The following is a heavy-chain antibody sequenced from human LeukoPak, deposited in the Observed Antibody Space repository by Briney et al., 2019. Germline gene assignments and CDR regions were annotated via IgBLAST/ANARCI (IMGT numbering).Heavy chain of an antibody. CDR2: IYYSGTT. CDR1: GGSISSYY. CDR3: ARAYNWNDFDY. J-gene: IGHJ4*02. D-gene: IGHD1-20*01. Sequence: SETLSLTCTVSGGSISSYYWNSIRQPPGKGLEWIGYIYYSGTTNYNPSLKSRVTISVDTSKKQFSLKLSSVTAADTAVYYCARAYNWNDFDYWDQGTLVTVSS. V-gene: IGHV4-59*01.